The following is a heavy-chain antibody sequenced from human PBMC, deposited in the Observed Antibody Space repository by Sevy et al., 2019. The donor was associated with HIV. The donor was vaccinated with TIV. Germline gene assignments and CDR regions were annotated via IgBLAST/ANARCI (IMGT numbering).Heavy chain of an antibody. CDR1: GGSFSGYY. CDR3: ARHCGSTSCAHAFDI. Sequence: SETLSLTCAVYGGSFSGYYWSWIRQPPGKGLEWIGAINHSGSTNYNPSLKSRVTISVDTSKNQFSLELSPVIAADTAVYYCARHCGSTSCAHAFDIWGQGTMVTVSS. J-gene: IGHJ3*02. CDR2: INHSGST. V-gene: IGHV4-34*01. D-gene: IGHD2-2*01.